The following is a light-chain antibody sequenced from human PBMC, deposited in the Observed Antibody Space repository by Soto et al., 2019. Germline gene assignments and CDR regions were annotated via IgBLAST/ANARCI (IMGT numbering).Light chain of an antibody. CDR3: SSYTSSYTWV. CDR1: SSDVGGYNS. V-gene: IGLV2-14*01. CDR2: EVT. J-gene: IGLJ3*02. Sequence: QSALPQPASVSGSPGQSITISCTGTSSDVGGYNSVSWYQQHPGKAPKLMICEVTNRPSGVSNRFSGSKSGNTASLTISGLQAEDEADYYGSSYTSSYTWVFGGGTKVTVL.